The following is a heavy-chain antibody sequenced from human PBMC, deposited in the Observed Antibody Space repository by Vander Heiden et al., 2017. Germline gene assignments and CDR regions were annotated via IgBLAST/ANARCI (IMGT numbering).Heavy chain of an antibody. D-gene: IGHD6-19*01. J-gene: IGHJ4*02. V-gene: IGHV3-21*01. CDR1: GFTFSSYS. Sequence: EVQLVESGGGLVKPGGSVRLSCAASGFTFSSYSMNWVRQAPGKGLEWVSSISSSSSYIYYADSVKGRFTISRDNAKNSLYLQMNSLRAEDTAVYYCARGPRAAVAGVDYWGQGTLVTVSS. CDR2: ISSSSSYI. CDR3: ARGPRAAVAGVDY.